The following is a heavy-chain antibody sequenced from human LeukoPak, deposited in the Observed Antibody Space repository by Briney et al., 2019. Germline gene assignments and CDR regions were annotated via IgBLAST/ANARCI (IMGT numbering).Heavy chain of an antibody. Sequence: SETLSLTCTVSGGSISSYYWSWIRQPPGKGLEWIGYIYYSGSTNYNPSLKSRVTISVDTSKNQFSLKLSSVTAADTAVYYCARQGGYDFDSGPGAFDIWGQGTMVTVSS. V-gene: IGHV4-59*08. CDR1: GGSISSYY. CDR3: ARQGGYDFDSGPGAFDI. D-gene: IGHD3-3*01. J-gene: IGHJ3*02. CDR2: IYYSGST.